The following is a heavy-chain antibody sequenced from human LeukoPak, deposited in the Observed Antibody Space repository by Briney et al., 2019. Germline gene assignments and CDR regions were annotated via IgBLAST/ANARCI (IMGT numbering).Heavy chain of an antibody. J-gene: IGHJ4*02. V-gene: IGHV1-8*01. D-gene: IGHD7-27*01. CDR2: MSPNSGDT. CDR1: GYTYTSYD. Sequence: GASVKVSCKASGYTYTSYDFNWVRQATGQRPEWMGWMSPNSGDTGYAQKFQDRATMTRNTSISTAYMELSSLRSDDTAVYYCAGGPPNWGYDYWGPGTLVTVSS. CDR3: AGGPPNWGYDY.